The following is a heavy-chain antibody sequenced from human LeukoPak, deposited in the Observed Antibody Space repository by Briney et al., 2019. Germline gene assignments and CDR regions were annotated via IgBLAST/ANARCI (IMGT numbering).Heavy chain of an antibody. CDR2: ISSSSSYI. V-gene: IGHV3-21*01. Sequence: PGGSLRLSCAASGFTFSSYSMNWVRQAPGKGLEWVSSISSSSSYIYYADSVKGRFTISRDNAKNSLYLQMNSLRAEDTAVYYCARDGADVVAATGGVGYWGQGTLVIVSS. D-gene: IGHD2-15*01. J-gene: IGHJ4*02. CDR3: ARDGADVVAATGGVGY. CDR1: GFTFSSYS.